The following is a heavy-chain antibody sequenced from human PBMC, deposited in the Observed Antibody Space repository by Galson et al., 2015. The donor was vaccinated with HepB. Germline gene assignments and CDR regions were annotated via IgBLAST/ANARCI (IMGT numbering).Heavy chain of an antibody. D-gene: IGHD5-24*01. CDR1: GFTFSSYA. CDR3: ARSGEMEWVLHGAAHSWAFDY. V-gene: IGHV3-30-3*01. Sequence: SLRLSCAASGFTFSSYAMHWVRQAPGKGLEWVAVISYDGSNKYYADSVKGRFTISRDNSKNTLYLQMNSLRAEDTAVYYCARSGEMEWVLHGAAHSWAFDYSGQGTLVTVSS. J-gene: IGHJ4*02. CDR2: ISYDGSNK.